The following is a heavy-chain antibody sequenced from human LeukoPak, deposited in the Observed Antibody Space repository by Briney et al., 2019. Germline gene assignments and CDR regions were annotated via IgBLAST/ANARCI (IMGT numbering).Heavy chain of an antibody. CDR2: IRYDGSNK. Sequence: GGSLRLSCAASGFTFSSYGMHWVRQAPGKGLEWVAFIRYDGSNKYYADSVKGRFTISRDNSKNTLYLQMNSLRAEDTAVYYCAKAVRAVAVSPDYRGQGTLVTVSS. CDR1: GFTFSSYG. V-gene: IGHV3-30*02. CDR3: AKAVRAVAVSPDY. D-gene: IGHD6-19*01. J-gene: IGHJ4*02.